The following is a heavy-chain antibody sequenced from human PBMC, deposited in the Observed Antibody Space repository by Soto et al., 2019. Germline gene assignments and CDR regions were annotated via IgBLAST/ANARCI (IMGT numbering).Heavy chain of an antibody. J-gene: IGHJ4*02. CDR1: GFTFSNYA. CDR2: IGGSGGTT. CDR3: SKVAVSTSLFDF. V-gene: IGHV3-23*01. D-gene: IGHD2-2*01. Sequence: EVQLLESGGGLAQRGGSLRLSCAASGFTFSNYAMSWVRQAPGKGLEWVSSIGGSGGTTYYADSVRGRFSISRDNSKYTVYLQMDSLGAADTATYFCSKVAVSTSLFDFWGQGTLVTVSS.